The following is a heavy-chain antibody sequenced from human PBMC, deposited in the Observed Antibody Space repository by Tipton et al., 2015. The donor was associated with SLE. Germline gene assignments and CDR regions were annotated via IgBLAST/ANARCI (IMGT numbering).Heavy chain of an antibody. V-gene: IGHV4-30-2*06. D-gene: IGHD1-1*01. Sequence: TLSLTCTVSGGSIRSGGYFWSWIRQSPGKGLEWIGEINHSGSTNYNPSLKSRVTISVDTSKNQFSLKLSSVTAADTAVYYCASDGVWNPIWGQGTMVTVSS. CDR3: ASDGVWNPI. CDR1: GGSIRSGGYF. CDR2: INHSGST. J-gene: IGHJ3*02.